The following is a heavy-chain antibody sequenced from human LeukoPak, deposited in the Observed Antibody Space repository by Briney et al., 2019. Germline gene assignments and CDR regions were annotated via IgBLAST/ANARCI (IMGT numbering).Heavy chain of an antibody. V-gene: IGHV4-39*01. J-gene: IGHJ6*02. Sequence: SETLSLTCTVSGASISSSDSYWSWIRQPPGKGLEWIGSIYRRGSTSYNPSLKSRVTVSEDMSKNHFSLRLNSVTAADTAVYYCARHVQDLGIKVWGQGTTVTVSS. CDR2: IYRRGST. CDR1: GASISSSDSY. CDR3: ARHVQDLGIKV.